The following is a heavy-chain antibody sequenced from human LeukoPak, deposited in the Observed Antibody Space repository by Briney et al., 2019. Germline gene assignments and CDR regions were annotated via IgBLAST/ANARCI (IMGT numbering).Heavy chain of an antibody. CDR2: ISYDGSNK. V-gene: IGHV3-30*18. Sequence: PGGSLRLSCAASGFTFSSYGMHWVRQAPGKGLEWVAVISYDGSNKYYADSVKGRFTISRDNSKNTLYLQMNSLRAEGTAVYYCAKDAGEYGAFDIWGQGTMVTVSS. D-gene: IGHD1-26*01. CDR3: AKDAGEYGAFDI. CDR1: GFTFSSYG. J-gene: IGHJ3*02.